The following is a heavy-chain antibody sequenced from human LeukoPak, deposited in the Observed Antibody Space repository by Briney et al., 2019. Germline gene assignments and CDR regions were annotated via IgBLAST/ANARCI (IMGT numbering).Heavy chain of an antibody. CDR1: GFTFDDYG. D-gene: IGHD5-18*01. Sequence: HPGGSLRLSCAASGFTFDDYGMHWVRQAPGKGLEWVSLISWDGGSTYYADSVKGRFTISRDNSKNTLYLQMNSLRAEDTAVYYCAKGNGHSNGRFDFWGQGTLVTVSS. V-gene: IGHV3-43D*04. CDR3: AKGNGHSNGRFDF. CDR2: ISWDGGST. J-gene: IGHJ4*02.